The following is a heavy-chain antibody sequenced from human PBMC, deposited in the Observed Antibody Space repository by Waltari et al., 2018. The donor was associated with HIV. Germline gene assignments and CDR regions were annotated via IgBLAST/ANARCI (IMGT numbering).Heavy chain of an antibody. V-gene: IGHV3-33*06. D-gene: IGHD3-16*01. CDR3: VKERGPFNGFDI. CDR1: GFTFSSSG. J-gene: IGHJ3*02. Sequence: QVYLMESGGGVVQPGGSLKLSCDASGFTFSSSGMHWVRQAPGKGLEWVAVIWSDGYNKFYADSVRGRFTFSRDNSKYTLSLQMNSLRAEDTALYYCVKERGPFNGFDIWGQGTMVTVSS. CDR2: IWSDGYNK.